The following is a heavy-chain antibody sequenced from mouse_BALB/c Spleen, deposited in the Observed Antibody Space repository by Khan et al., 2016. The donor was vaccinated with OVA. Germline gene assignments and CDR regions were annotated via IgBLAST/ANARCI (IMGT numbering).Heavy chain of an antibody. CDR3: TRIYRSDFDY. Sequence: VQLQQSGPELVRPWASVKISCKASGYSFTGYFMNWVKQSHGKSLEWIGRINPHIGETFYNQRFTDKATLTVDESSSTAHMELRSLASEDSAVYYCTRIYRSDFDYWGQGTTLTVSS. D-gene: IGHD1-1*01. CDR2: INPHIGET. V-gene: IGHV1-20*02. CDR1: GYSFTGYF. J-gene: IGHJ2*01.